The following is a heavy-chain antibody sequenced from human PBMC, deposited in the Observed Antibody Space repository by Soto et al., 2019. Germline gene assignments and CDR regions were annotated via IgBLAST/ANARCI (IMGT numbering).Heavy chain of an antibody. J-gene: IGHJ6*02. Sequence: GGSLRLSCAASGLTFSTSAMSWVRQAPGKGLEWVSLISASGRSTDYADSVKGRFTISRDNSKSTVYLQMNSLRADDTAVYYCAKDPPSEKLQPDYGMDVWGQGTTVTVS. D-gene: IGHD2-15*01. CDR3: AKDPPSEKLQPDYGMDV. V-gene: IGHV3-23*01. CDR2: ISASGRST. CDR1: GLTFSTSA.